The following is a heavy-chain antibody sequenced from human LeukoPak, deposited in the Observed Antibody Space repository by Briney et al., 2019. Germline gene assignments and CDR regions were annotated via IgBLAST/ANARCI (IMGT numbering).Heavy chain of an antibody. CDR2: ISGSGGGT. CDR1: GFAFNKYA. CDR3: AKDLVRYLNNFFDY. D-gene: IGHD1-1*01. Sequence: GGSLRLSCAASGFAFNKYAMSWVRQAPEKGLEWVSTISGSGGGTYYADSVKGRFTISRDDSKNTLYLQLNSLRAEDTAIYYCAKDLVRYLNNFFDYWGHGALVTVSS. V-gene: IGHV3-23*01. J-gene: IGHJ4*01.